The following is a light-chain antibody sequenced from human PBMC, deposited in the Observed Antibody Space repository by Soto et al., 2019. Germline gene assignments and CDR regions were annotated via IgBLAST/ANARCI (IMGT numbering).Light chain of an antibody. J-gene: IGKJ1*01. V-gene: IGKV3-11*01. CDR2: DAS. Sequence: EIVLTQSPAPLSLSPGERATLSCRASQSVSSYLAWYQQKPGQAPRLLIYDASNRATGIPARFSGSGSGTDFTLTISSLEPEDFAVYYCQQRSNWSWTFGQGTKAEIK. CDR1: QSVSSY. CDR3: QQRSNWSWT.